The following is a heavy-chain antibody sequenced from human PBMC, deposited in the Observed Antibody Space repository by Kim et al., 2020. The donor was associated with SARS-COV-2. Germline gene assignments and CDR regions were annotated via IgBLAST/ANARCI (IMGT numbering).Heavy chain of an antibody. CDR2: IWYDGSNT. CDR3: ARGFCGSATCYTGGTYFDD. CDR1: GFSFSTYG. D-gene: IGHD2-2*02. J-gene: IGHJ4*01. Sequence: GGSLRLSCAASGFSFSTYGMHWVRQAPGKGLEWVARIWYDGSNTYYADSVKGRFTISRDNSKNTLFLQMTSLRVDDTAVYFCARGFCGSATCYTGGTYFDDWGHGTLVTVSS. V-gene: IGHV3-33*01.